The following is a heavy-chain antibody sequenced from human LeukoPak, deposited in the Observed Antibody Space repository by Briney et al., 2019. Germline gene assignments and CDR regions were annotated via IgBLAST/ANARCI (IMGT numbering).Heavy chain of an antibody. V-gene: IGHV4-30-2*01. CDR1: GGSISSGGYS. J-gene: IGHJ2*01. D-gene: IGHD5-12*01. CDR2: IYHSGST. CDR3: ARVYSGYEWGWHFDL. Sequence: SQTLSLTCAVSGGSISSGGYSWSWIRQPPGKGLEWIGYIYHSGSTYYNPSLKSRVTISVDRSKNQFSLKLSSVTAADTAVYYCARVYSGYEWGWHFDLWGRGTLVTVSS.